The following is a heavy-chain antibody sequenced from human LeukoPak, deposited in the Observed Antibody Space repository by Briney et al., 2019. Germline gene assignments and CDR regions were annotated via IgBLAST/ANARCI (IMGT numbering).Heavy chain of an antibody. CDR2: ISNSGGST. Sequence: GGSLRLSCAASGFTFSSYAMSWVRQAPGKGLEWVSTISNSGGSTYHADSVKGRFTISRDNSKNTLYLQMNSLRAEDTAVYYCARTYYVWGSYRSSAYYFDYWGQGTLVTVSS. D-gene: IGHD3-16*02. J-gene: IGHJ4*02. CDR1: GFTFSSYA. V-gene: IGHV3-23*01. CDR3: ARTYYVWGSYRSSAYYFDY.